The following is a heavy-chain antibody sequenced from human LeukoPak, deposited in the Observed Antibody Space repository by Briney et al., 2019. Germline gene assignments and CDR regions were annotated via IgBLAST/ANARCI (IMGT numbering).Heavy chain of an antibody. CDR3: TTEEVTKGLYMDV. Sequence: GGSLRLSCAASGFTFSNAWMSWVRQAPGKGLEWVGRIKSKTDGGTTDYAAPVKGRFTISRDDSKNTLYLQMNSLKTEDTAVYYCTTEEVTKGLYMDVWGKGTTVTVSS. V-gene: IGHV3-15*01. CDR1: GFTFSNAW. J-gene: IGHJ6*03. CDR2: IKSKTDGGTT.